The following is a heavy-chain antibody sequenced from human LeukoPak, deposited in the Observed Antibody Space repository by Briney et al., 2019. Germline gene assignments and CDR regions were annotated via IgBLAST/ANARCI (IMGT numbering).Heavy chain of an antibody. Sequence: ASVKVSCKASGYTFTGYYMHWVRQAPGQGLEWMGWINPNSGGTNYAQKFQGWVTMTRDTSISTAYMELSRLRSDDTAVYYCAREDCSSTSCPGYYGMDVWGQGTTVTVSS. CDR2: INPNSGGT. CDR3: AREDCSSTSCPGYYGMDV. D-gene: IGHD2-2*01. V-gene: IGHV1-2*04. J-gene: IGHJ6*02. CDR1: GYTFTGYY.